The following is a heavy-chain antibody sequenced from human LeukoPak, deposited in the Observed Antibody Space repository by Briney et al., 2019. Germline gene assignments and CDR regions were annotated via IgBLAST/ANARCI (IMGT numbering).Heavy chain of an antibody. V-gene: IGHV1-2*02. D-gene: IGHD2-21*02. Sequence: GASEKVSCKASGYTFTGYYMHWVRQAPGQGLGWMGWINPNSGGTSYAQKFQGRVTMTRDTSISTAYMELNRLTSDDTAVYYCARGGGDWNYWGQGTLVTVSS. CDR1: GYTFTGYY. J-gene: IGHJ4*02. CDR2: INPNSGGT. CDR3: ARGGGDWNY.